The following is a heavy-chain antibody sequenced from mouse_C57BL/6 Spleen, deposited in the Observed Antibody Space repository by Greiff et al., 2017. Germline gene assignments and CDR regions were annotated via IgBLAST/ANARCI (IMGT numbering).Heavy chain of an antibody. CDR3: TADSSGSLYAMDY. V-gene: IGHV1-15*01. CDR2: IDPETGGT. Sequence: QVQLKQSGAELVRPGASVTLSCKASGYTFTDYEMHWVKQTPVHGLEWIGAIDPETGGTAYNQKFKGKAILTADKSSSTAYMELRSLTSEDSAVYYCTADSSGSLYAMDYWGQGTSVTVSS. D-gene: IGHD3-2*02. J-gene: IGHJ4*01. CDR1: GYTFTDYE.